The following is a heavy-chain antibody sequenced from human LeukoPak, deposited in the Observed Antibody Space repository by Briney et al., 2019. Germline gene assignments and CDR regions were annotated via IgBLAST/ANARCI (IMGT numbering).Heavy chain of an antibody. Sequence: GASVKVSCKASGYTFTNYGINWLRQAPGQGLEWMGWISAYNGNTNYAQRLQGRVTMTTDTSTSTAYMELRSLRSDDTAVYYCARDFGGYDKIGSVGDYWGQGTLVTVSS. CDR3: ARDFGGYDKIGSVGDY. J-gene: IGHJ4*02. V-gene: IGHV1-18*01. CDR2: ISAYNGNT. CDR1: GYTFTNYG. D-gene: IGHD5-12*01.